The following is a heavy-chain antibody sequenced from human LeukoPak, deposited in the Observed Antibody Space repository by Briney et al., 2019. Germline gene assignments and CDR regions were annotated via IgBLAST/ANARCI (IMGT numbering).Heavy chain of an antibody. CDR1: GESFSGYY. J-gene: IGHJ4*02. Sequence: SETLSLTCAVYGESFSGYYWSWIRQPPGKGLEWIGEINHSGSTNYNPSLKSRVTILVDTSKNQVSLKVTSVTAADTAMYYCARISYYDSSGACFDYWGQGTLVTVSS. CDR2: INHSGST. D-gene: IGHD3-22*01. V-gene: IGHV4-34*01. CDR3: ARISYYDSSGACFDY.